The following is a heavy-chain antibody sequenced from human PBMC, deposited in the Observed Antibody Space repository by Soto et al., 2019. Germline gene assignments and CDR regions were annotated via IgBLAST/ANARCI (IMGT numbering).Heavy chain of an antibody. Sequence: QVQLQESGPGLVKPSQTLSLTCTVSGGSINSGGYCWSWIRQHPGKGLERIGCNSYGGSTSNNPSMKSRVTQTVDTSKNQFSLKLTSETAADTAMYCCSRGILVWGQGAMITVSS. CDR1: GGSINSGGYC. CDR2: NSYGGST. D-gene: IGHD5-18*01. CDR3: SRGILV. V-gene: IGHV4-31*03. J-gene: IGHJ4*02.